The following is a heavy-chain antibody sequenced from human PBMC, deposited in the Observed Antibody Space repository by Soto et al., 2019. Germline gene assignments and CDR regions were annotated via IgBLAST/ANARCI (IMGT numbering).Heavy chain of an antibody. CDR2: IKQDGSEK. D-gene: IGHD5-12*01. Sequence: GGSLRLSCAASGFTFSSYWMSWVRQAPGKGLEWVANIKQDGSEKYYVDSVKGRFTISRDNAKNSLYLQMSSLRAEDTAVYYCARDRDGYDYYYYGMHVCGQGTTVTVSS. V-gene: IGHV3-7*01. J-gene: IGHJ6*02. CDR3: ARDRDGYDYYYYGMHV. CDR1: GFTFSSYW.